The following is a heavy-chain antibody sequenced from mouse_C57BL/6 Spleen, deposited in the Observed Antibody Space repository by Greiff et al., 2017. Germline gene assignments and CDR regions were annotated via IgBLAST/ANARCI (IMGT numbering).Heavy chain of an antibody. Sequence: EVQLQQSGPELVKPGASMKISCKASGYTFTDYYMNWVKQSHGKSLEWIGDINPNNGGTSYNQKFKGKATLTVDKSSSTAYMELRSLTSEVSAVYYCARGVADGDYWGQGTTLTVSS. CDR3: ARGVADGDY. V-gene: IGHV1-26*01. CDR1: GYTFTDYY. CDR2: INPNNGGT. D-gene: IGHD1-1*02. J-gene: IGHJ2*01.